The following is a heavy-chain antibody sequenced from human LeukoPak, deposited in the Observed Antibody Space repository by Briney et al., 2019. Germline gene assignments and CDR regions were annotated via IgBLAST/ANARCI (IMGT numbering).Heavy chain of an antibody. CDR3: ARYFSGWAVAGTPYYYMDV. J-gene: IGHJ6*03. V-gene: IGHV3-23*01. D-gene: IGHD6-19*01. CDR2: ISGSGGST. Sequence: GGSLRLSCAASGFTFSSYGMSWVRQAPGKGLEWVSAISGSGGSTYYADSVKGRFTISRDNSKNTLYLQMNSLRGEDTAVYYCARYFSGWAVAGTPYYYMDVWGKGTTVTISS. CDR1: GFTFSSYG.